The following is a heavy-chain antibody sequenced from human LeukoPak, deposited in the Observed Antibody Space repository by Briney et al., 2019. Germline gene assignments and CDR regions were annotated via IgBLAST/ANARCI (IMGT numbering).Heavy chain of an antibody. D-gene: IGHD1-26*01. CDR1: GGTFSSYA. J-gene: IGHJ5*02. CDR3: ARDPHPIGSGENWFDP. CDR2: ISAYNGNT. Sequence: GASVKVSCKASGGTFSSYAISWVRQAPGQGLEWMGWISAYNGNTNYAQKLQGRVTMTTDTSTSTAYMELRSLRSDDTAVYYCARDPHPIGSGENWFDPWGQGTLVTVSS. V-gene: IGHV1-18*01.